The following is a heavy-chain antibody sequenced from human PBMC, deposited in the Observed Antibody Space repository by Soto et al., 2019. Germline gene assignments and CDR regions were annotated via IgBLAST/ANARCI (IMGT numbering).Heavy chain of an antibody. CDR1: GGTFSSYA. V-gene: IGHV1-69*13. CDR3: ARGAPSDFDY. J-gene: IGHJ4*02. CDR2: ITPISGTA. Sequence: GSSVKVSCKASGGTFSSYAISWVRQAPGQGLEWMGGITPISGTANYAQKFQGRVTITADESTSTAYMELSSLRSEDTGVYYCARGAPSDFDYWGQGTLVPVPS. D-gene: IGHD3-10*01.